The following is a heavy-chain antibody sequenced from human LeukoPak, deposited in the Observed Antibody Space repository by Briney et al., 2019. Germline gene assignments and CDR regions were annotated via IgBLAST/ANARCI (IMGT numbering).Heavy chain of an antibody. CDR1: GYTFTSYG. CDR3: ARTTHLTAYYYDSSGSCFDY. J-gene: IGHJ4*02. Sequence: GASVKVSCKASGYTFTSYGISCVRQAPGQGLEWMGWISAYNGNTNYAQKLQGRVTMTTDTSTSTAYMELRSLRSDDTAVYYCARTTHLTAYYYDSSGSCFDYWGQGTLVTVSS. V-gene: IGHV1-18*01. CDR2: ISAYNGNT. D-gene: IGHD3-22*01.